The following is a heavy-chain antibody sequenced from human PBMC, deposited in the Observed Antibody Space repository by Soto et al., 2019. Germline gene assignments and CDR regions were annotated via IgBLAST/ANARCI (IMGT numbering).Heavy chain of an antibody. Sequence: GRSLRLSCAASGVIATAKYMNWVRQAPGGVLEWVAVIYNSGSTYHADSVKGRITISRDNAKDSLFLQMNSLRPDDTAVYYCVRDLGRYFRSGYMDLWGDGATVTVSS. CDR2: IYNSGST. CDR1: GVIATAKY. J-gene: IGHJ6*04. D-gene: IGHD3-10*02. V-gene: IGHV3-53*01. CDR3: VRDLGRYFRSGYMDL.